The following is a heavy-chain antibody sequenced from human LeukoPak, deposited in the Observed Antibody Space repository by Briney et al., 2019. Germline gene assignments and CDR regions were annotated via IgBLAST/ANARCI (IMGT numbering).Heavy chain of an antibody. CDR1: GGSISSGDYY. D-gene: IGHD6-6*01. Sequence: PSETLSLTCTVSGGSISSGDYYWSWIRQPPGKGLEWIGYIYYSGSTYYNPSLKSRVTISVDTSKNQFSLKLSSVTAADTAVYYCARGVIIAARGFDYWGQGTLVTVSS. CDR2: IYYSGST. J-gene: IGHJ4*02. CDR3: ARGVIIAARGFDY. V-gene: IGHV4-30-4*08.